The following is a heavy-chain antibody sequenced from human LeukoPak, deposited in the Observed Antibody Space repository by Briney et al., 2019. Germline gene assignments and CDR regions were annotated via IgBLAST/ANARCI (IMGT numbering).Heavy chain of an antibody. Sequence: SVKVSCKASGGTFSSYAIIWVRQAPGQGLEWMGRIIPILGIANYAQKFQGRVTITADKSTSTAYMELSSLRSEDTAVYYCARVLEYQLLSPYYYGMDVWGQGTTVTVSS. CDR1: GGTFSSYA. CDR3: ARVLEYQLLSPYYYGMDV. J-gene: IGHJ6*02. V-gene: IGHV1-69*04. D-gene: IGHD2-2*01. CDR2: IIPILGIA.